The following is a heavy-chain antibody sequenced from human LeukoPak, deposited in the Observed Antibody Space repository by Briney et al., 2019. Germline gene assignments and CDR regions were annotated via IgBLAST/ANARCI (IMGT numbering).Heavy chain of an antibody. J-gene: IGHJ4*02. V-gene: IGHV3-15*01. CDR2: IKSKTDGGTT. CDR1: GLTFSNAW. CDR3: TALGAASEY. Sequence: GESLRLSCVGSGLTFSNAWRSWIRQPPGKGLQWVGHIKSKTDGGTTDYAAHVKGRFTISRDDSKNTLYLQLNSLKNEDPALYYCTALGAASEYWGQGTLVTVSS. D-gene: IGHD2-15*01.